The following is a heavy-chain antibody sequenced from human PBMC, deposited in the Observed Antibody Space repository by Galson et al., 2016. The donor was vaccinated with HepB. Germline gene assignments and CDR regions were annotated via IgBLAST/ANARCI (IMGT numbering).Heavy chain of an antibody. CDR2: IYYSGST. V-gene: IGHV4-34*01. CDR3: ARQGGSYRGGFDY. J-gene: IGHJ4*02. D-gene: IGHD1-26*01. CDR1: GGSFSGYY. Sequence: SETLSLTCAVYGGSFSGYYWSWIRQPPGKGLEWIGSIYYSGSTYYNPSLKSRVTISVDTSKNQFSLKLSSVTAADTAVYYCARQGGSYRGGFDYWGQGTLVTVSS.